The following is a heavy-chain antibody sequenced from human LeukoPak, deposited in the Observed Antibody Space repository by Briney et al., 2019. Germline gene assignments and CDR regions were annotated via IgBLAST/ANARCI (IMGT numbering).Heavy chain of an antibody. CDR2: IYYSGST. V-gene: IGHV4-39*01. CDR3: ARGRGYSDSSSYYFDY. J-gene: IGHJ4*02. D-gene: IGHD3-22*01. Sequence: ASETLSLTCIVSGGSITNYIYHWAWIRQPPGKGLEGIGTIYYSGSTSYNPSLKTRVTISADTSKNQFSLKLSSVTAADTAVYYCARGRGYSDSSSYYFDYWGQGTLVTVS. CDR1: GGSITNYIYH.